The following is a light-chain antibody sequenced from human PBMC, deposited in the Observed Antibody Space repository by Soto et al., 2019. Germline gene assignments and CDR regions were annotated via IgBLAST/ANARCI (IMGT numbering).Light chain of an antibody. J-gene: IGKJ4*01. V-gene: IGKV4-1*01. CDR3: QQYYNTPLT. CDR2: WAS. CDR1: QSVLYGSNIKNY. Sequence: DIVTTQSPDSLAVSLGERATINCKSSQSVLYGSNIKNYLAWYQQKPGQPPKLLIYWASTRESGVPDRFSGSGSGTDFTLTITSLQAEDVAVYYCQQYYNTPLTFGGGTKVDIK.